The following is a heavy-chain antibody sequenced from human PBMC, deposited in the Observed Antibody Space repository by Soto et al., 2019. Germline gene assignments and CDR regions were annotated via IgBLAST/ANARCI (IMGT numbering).Heavy chain of an antibody. CDR3: TKDATRTDGWYYFDY. Sequence: PGGSLRLSCAASGFTFSILAMGWARQAPGKGLEWVSVVDYTGGTTYYTDSVKGRFTISRDNSKRMLYLQMNSLRAEDTAVYYCTKDATRTDGWYYFDYWGQGALVTV. V-gene: IGHV3-23*01. D-gene: IGHD6-19*01. J-gene: IGHJ4*02. CDR1: GFTFSILA. CDR2: VDYTGGTT.